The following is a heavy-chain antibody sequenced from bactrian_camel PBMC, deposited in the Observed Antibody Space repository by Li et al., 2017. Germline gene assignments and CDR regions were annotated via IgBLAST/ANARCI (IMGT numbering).Heavy chain of an antibody. D-gene: IGHD7*01. Sequence: DVQLVESGGGLVQPGGSLRLSCAASGFTFSSYAMSWVRQPPGKKLEWVSSITASGTTSYSNSVGGRFTISRDNAKNTLYLQLDSLSTEDTATYYCAKGRPRLGLVAADLDRGQGTQVTVS. J-gene: IGHJ4*01. CDR2: ITASGTT. CDR1: GFTFSSYA. V-gene: IGHV3S31*01. CDR3: AKGRPRLGLVAADLD.